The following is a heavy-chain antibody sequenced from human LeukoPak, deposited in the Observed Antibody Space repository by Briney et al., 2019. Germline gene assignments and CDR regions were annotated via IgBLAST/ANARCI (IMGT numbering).Heavy chain of an antibody. Sequence: GGSLRLSCVVSGFTVSNNYMSWIRQAPGKGLEWVSYISSSGSTIYYADSVKGRFTISRDNAKNSLYLQMNSLRAEDTAVYYCARLMDDYVWGSYRYFPLNYGMDVWGQGTTVTVSS. D-gene: IGHD3-16*02. V-gene: IGHV3-11*01. CDR1: GFTVSNNY. CDR2: ISSSGSTI. CDR3: ARLMDDYVWGSYRYFPLNYGMDV. J-gene: IGHJ6*02.